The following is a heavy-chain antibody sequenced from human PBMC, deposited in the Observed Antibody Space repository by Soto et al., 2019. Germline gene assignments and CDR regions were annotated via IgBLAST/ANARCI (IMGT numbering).Heavy chain of an antibody. V-gene: IGHV1-69*15. Sequence: QVQLVQSGAEVKKPGSSVKVSCKASGGTFSSYAITWVRQAPGQGLEWMGRIIPIFGTTNYAQKFQGRVTITADESTSTAYRDLSSLRSDDTAVYYCAKSPDPYSSSNYYSCGMDVWGQGTTVTVSS. CDR1: GGTFSSYA. CDR2: IIPIFGTT. D-gene: IGHD6-6*01. CDR3: AKSPDPYSSSNYYSCGMDV. J-gene: IGHJ6*02.